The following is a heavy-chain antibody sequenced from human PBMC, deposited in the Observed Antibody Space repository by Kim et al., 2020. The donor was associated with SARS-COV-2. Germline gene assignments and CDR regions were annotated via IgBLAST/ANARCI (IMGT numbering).Heavy chain of an antibody. Sequence: SETLSLTCTVSGGSISSSSYYWGWIRQPPGKGLEWIGSIYYSGSTYYNPTLKSRVTISVDTSKNQFSLKLSSVTAADTAVYYCARSSYGSPLDYWGQGTLVTVSS. D-gene: IGHD5-18*01. CDR1: GGSISSSSYY. J-gene: IGHJ4*02. V-gene: IGHV4-39*01. CDR3: ARSSYGSPLDY. CDR2: IYYSGST.